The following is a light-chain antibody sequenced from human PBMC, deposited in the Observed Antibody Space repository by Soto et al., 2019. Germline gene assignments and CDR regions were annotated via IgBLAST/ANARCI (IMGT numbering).Light chain of an antibody. CDR1: SSDVGGYNY. CDR3: SSYTSSSTPYV. CDR2: EVS. Sequence: QSVLTQPASVSGSPGQSITISCTGTSSDVGGYNYVSWYQQHPGKAPKLMICEVSNRPSGASNRFSGSKSGNTASLTISGLQAEDEADYYCSSYTSSSTPYVFGTGTKVTVL. J-gene: IGLJ1*01. V-gene: IGLV2-14*01.